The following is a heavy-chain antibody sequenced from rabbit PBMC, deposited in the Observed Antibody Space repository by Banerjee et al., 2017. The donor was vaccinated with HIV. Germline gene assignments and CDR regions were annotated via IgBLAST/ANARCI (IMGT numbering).Heavy chain of an antibody. Sequence: QLKESGGGLVQPGGSLKLSCKASGFDFSSYYMSWVRQAPGKGLEWIGYIDPVFGSTYYASWVNGRFTISSHNAQNTVSLQLNSLTAADTATYFCVIDLYRSGANLWGPGTLVTVS. CDR2: IDPVFGST. D-gene: IGHD4-1*01. V-gene: IGHV1S7*01. CDR3: VIDLYRSGANL. J-gene: IGHJ4*01. CDR1: GFDFSSYY.